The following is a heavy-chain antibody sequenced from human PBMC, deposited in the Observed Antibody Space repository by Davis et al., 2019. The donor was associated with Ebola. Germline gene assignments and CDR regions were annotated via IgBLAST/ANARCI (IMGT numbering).Heavy chain of an antibody. J-gene: IGHJ6*03. CDR3: AALFSGSYLAYVDV. V-gene: IGHV4-61*08. CDR2: VYNRETT. CDR1: AGSVSSDVYS. D-gene: IGHD1-26*01. Sequence: MPSETLSLTCTVAAGSVSSDVYSWNWIRQSPGKGLECIGFVYNRETTNYNPSLNSRVSISKDTSKNQFSLKLSSVSAADTAVYYCAALFSGSYLAYVDVWGKGTTVTVS.